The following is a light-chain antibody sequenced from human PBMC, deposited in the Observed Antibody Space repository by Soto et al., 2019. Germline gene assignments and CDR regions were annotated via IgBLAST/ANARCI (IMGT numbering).Light chain of an antibody. CDR3: AAWDDSLSGVV. CDR1: TSNLGSNF. V-gene: IGLV1-47*01. Sequence: QSVLTQPPSASGTPGQRVTISCSGSTSNLGSNFVYWYQQVPGAAPKLLISRNDQRPSGVPDRFSGSKSVTSASLAISGLRSEDEADYHCAAWDDSLSGVVFGGGTKLTVL. J-gene: IGLJ3*02. CDR2: RND.